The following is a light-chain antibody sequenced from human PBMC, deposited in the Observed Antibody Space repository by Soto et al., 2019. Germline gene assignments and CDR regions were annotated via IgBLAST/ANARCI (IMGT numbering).Light chain of an antibody. V-gene: IGKV3-11*01. CDR3: QQRTNWPYT. J-gene: IGKJ2*01. Sequence: EIVLTQSPATLSLSPGERATLSCRASQSVSSSLAWYQQKPGQAPSLLIYDASNRATAIPARFSGSGSGTDFTLTISSLEPEDFAVYYCQQRTNWPYTFGQGTKLEIK. CDR2: DAS. CDR1: QSVSSS.